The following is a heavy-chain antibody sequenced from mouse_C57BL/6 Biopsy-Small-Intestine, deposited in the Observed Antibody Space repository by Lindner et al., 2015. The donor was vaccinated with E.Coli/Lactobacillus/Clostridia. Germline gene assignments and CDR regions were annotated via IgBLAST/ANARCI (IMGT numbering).Heavy chain of an antibody. Sequence: VQLQESGPELVKPGASVKISCKASGYAFSSSWMNWVKQRPGKGLEWIGRIYPGDGDTNYNGKFKGKATLTADKSSSTAYMQLSSLTSEDSAVYFCARRGDWDYWGQGTTLTVSS. CDR1: GYAFSSSW. D-gene: IGHD4-1*01. J-gene: IGHJ2*01. V-gene: IGHV1-82*01. CDR2: IYPGDGDT. CDR3: ARRGDWDY.